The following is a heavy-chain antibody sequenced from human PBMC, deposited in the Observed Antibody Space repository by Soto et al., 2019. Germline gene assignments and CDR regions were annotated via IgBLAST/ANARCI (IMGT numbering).Heavy chain of an antibody. Sequence: QLQESGPGLVKPSETLSLTCTVSGGSLISSNFYWGWIRQPPGKGLEWIGSVEYGGSTYDNPSLKIRVTPSAATSKNQFSLKLTSVTAADTAIYYCARHVRGSVTMNWFDPWGHGTLVTVSS. J-gene: IGHJ5*02. CDR1: GGSLISSNFY. D-gene: IGHD3-10*02. CDR2: VEYGGST. V-gene: IGHV4-39*01. CDR3: ARHVRGSVTMNWFDP.